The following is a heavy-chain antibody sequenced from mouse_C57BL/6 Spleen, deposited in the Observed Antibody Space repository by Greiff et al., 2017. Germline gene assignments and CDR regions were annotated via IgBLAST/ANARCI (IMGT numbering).Heavy chain of an antibody. CDR2: ISDGGSYT. J-gene: IGHJ3*01. CDR3: ATVAY. CDR1: GFTFSSYA. V-gene: IGHV5-4*01. Sequence: EVQGVESGGGLVKPGGSLKLSCAASGFTFSSYAMSWVRQTPEKRLEWVATISDGGSYTYYPDNVKGRFTISRDNAKNNLYLQRSHLKSEDTAMYYCATVAYWGQGTLVTVSA.